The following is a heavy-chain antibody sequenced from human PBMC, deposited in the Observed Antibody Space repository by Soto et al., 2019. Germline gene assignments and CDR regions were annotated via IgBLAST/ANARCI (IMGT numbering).Heavy chain of an antibody. CDR2: ISGSGGST. D-gene: IGHD3-22*01. Sequence: GGSLRLSCAASGFTFSSYAMSWVRQAPGKGLEWVSAISGSGGSTYYADSVKGRFTISRDNSKNTLYLQMNSLRAEDTAVYYCANVGAYYYDSSGHLDAFDIWGQGTMVTVSS. J-gene: IGHJ3*02. V-gene: IGHV3-23*01. CDR1: GFTFSSYA. CDR3: ANVGAYYYDSSGHLDAFDI.